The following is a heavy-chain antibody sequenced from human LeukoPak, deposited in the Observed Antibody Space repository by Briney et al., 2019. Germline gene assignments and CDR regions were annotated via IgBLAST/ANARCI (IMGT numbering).Heavy chain of an antibody. V-gene: IGHV3-48*03. D-gene: IGHD6-13*01. CDR1: GFTFSSYE. Sequence: PGGSLRLSCAASGFTFSSYEMNWVRQAPGKGLEWVSYISSSSTIYYADSVKGRFTISRDNAKNSLYLQMNSLRAEDTAVYYCARGYSSSWGQSWFDPWGQGTLVTVSS. CDR3: ARGYSSSWGQSWFDP. CDR2: ISSSSTI. J-gene: IGHJ5*02.